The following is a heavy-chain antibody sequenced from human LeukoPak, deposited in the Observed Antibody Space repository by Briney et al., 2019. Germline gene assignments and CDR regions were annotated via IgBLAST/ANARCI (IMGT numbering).Heavy chain of an antibody. CDR3: ARGRFSHDYGDYAPPGFDY. V-gene: IGHV1-69*13. J-gene: IGHJ4*02. Sequence: EASVKVSCKASGGTFSSYAISWVRQAPGQGLEWMGGIIPIFGTADYAQKFQGRVTITADESTSTAYMELSSLRSEDTAVYYCARGRFSHDYGDYAPPGFDYWGQGTLVTVSS. CDR2: IIPIFGTA. CDR1: GGTFSSYA. D-gene: IGHD4-17*01.